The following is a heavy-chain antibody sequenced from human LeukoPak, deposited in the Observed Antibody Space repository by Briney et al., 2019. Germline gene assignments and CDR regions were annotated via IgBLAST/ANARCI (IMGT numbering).Heavy chain of an antibody. Sequence: ASVKVSCKASGYTFTSYDINWVRQATGQGLEWMGWMSPISGKTGYAQKFQGRLTMTRNTAINTAYMELSGLTSEDTAVYYCARESGDILVVPYYWGQGTLVTASS. J-gene: IGHJ4*02. V-gene: IGHV1-8*01. CDR3: ARESGDILVVPYY. D-gene: IGHD2-15*01. CDR1: GYTFTSYD. CDR2: MSPISGKT.